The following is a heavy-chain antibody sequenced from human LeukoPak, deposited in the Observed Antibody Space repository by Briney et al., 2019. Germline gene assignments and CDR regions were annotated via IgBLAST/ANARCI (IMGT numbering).Heavy chain of an antibody. CDR3: ARSVGLDY. V-gene: IGHV3-43*01. J-gene: IGHJ4*02. D-gene: IGHD1-26*01. Sequence: GGSLRLSCAASGFTFDDYTMHWVRQPPGKGLEWVSLINWNGDRPYYADSVKGRFTISRDNSRSSLYLQMNSLRTEDTALYYCARSVGLDYWGQGTLVTVSS. CDR2: INWNGDRP. CDR1: GFTFDDYT.